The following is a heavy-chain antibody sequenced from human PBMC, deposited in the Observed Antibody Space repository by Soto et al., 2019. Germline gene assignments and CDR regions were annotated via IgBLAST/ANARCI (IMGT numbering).Heavy chain of an antibody. Sequence: PSETLSLTCTVSGGSISSGGYYWSWIRQHPGKGLEWIGYTYYSGSTYYNPSLKSRVTISVDTSKNQFSLKLSSVTAADTAVYYCARGRTSSPTPGDYWGQGTLVTVS. CDR1: GGSISSGGYY. CDR3: ARGRTSSPTPGDY. CDR2: TYYSGST. D-gene: IGHD2-2*01. J-gene: IGHJ4*02. V-gene: IGHV4-31*03.